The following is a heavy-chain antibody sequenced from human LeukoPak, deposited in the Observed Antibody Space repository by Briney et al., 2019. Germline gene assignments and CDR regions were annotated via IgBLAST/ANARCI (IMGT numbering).Heavy chain of an antibody. CDR3: ARSYGDFPYGMDV. D-gene: IGHD4-17*01. CDR1: RFTFSDYY. J-gene: IGHJ6*02. CDR2: ISSGGSNI. V-gene: IGHV3-11*01. Sequence: GGSLRLSCAASRFTFSDYYMSWTRQAPGKGLEWVSYISSGGSNIYYADSVKGRFTISRDNAKNSLYLQMNSLRAEDTAVYYCARSYGDFPYGMDVWGQGTTVTVSS.